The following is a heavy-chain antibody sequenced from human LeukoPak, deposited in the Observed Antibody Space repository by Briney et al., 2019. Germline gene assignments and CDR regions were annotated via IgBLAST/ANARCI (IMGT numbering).Heavy chain of an antibody. J-gene: IGHJ5*02. V-gene: IGHV4-39*01. CDR3: ARPLLGVVGAFDP. Sequence: SETLSLTCTVSGGSISSGSYYWGWIRQPPGMGLEWIGTIYYSGSTYYNPSLKSRVTISIDTSKNQFSLNLSSVTATDTAVYYCARPLLGVVGAFDPWGQGTLVTVSS. D-gene: IGHD2-21*01. CDR1: GGSISSGSYY. CDR2: IYYSGST.